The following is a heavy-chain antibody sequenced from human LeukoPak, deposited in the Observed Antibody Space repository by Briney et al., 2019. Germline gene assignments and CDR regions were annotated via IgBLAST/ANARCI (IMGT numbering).Heavy chain of an antibody. Sequence: GASETVSCKASVYIFISYGMGWVRQAPAQGLEGMGWISAYNGNTNYAQKLQGRVTMTTDTYTSTSYMELRSLRSDDTAVYYCARAKDGDSGGPDYWGQGTLVTVSS. J-gene: IGHJ4*02. CDR1: VYIFISYG. CDR3: ARAKDGDSGGPDY. V-gene: IGHV1-18*01. CDR2: ISAYNGNT. D-gene: IGHD4-17*01.